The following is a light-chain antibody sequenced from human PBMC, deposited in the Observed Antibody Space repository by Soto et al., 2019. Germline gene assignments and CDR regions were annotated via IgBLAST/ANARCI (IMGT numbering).Light chain of an antibody. J-gene: IGLJ7*01. Sequence: NFMLTQPHSVSESPGKTVTISCTRSSGSIASNYVQWYQQRPGSAPTTVIYEDNQRPSGVPDRFSGSIDSSSNSASLTISGLKTEDEADYDCQSYDSSKEVFGGGTQLTVL. CDR3: QSYDSSKEV. V-gene: IGLV6-57*03. CDR2: EDN. CDR1: SGSIASNY.